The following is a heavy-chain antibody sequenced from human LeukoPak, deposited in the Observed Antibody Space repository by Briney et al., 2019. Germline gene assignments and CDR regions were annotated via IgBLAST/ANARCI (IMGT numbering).Heavy chain of an antibody. J-gene: IGHJ4*02. Sequence: ASVKVSCKASGYTFTKSYIHWVRQAPGQRLEWMGLINPSGGSTSYAQKFQGRVTMTRDTSTSTAYMELSRLRSDDTAVYYCARVGTTVVTAPLDYWGQGTLVTVSS. CDR3: ARVGTTVVTAPLDY. CDR1: GYTFTKSY. V-gene: IGHV1-46*01. CDR2: INPSGGST. D-gene: IGHD4-23*01.